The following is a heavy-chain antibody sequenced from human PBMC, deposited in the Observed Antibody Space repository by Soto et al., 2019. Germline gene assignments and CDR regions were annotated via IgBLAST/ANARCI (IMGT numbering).Heavy chain of an antibody. Sequence: PSETLSLTCIVSGGSISTSNYYWAWIRQPPGKALEWIGEINHSGSTNYNPSLKSRVTISVDTSKNQFSLKLSSVTAADTAVYYCARGRTHSSGWYSEDAFDIWGQGTMVTVSS. CDR3: ARGRTHSSGWYSEDAFDI. D-gene: IGHD6-19*01. V-gene: IGHV4-39*07. J-gene: IGHJ3*02. CDR2: INHSGST. CDR1: GGSISTSNYY.